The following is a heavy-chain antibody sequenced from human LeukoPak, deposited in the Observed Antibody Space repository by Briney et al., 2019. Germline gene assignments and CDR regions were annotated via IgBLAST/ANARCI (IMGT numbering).Heavy chain of an antibody. J-gene: IGHJ4*02. D-gene: IGHD3-3*01. CDR3: AKALFDFWSGYTGADY. Sequence: GRSLRLSCAASGFTFSSYGMHWVRQAPGKGLEWVAVISYDGSNKYYADSVKGRFTISRGNSKNTLYLQMNSLRAEDTAVYYCAKALFDFWSGYTGADYWGQGTLVTVSS. CDR2: ISYDGSNK. V-gene: IGHV3-30*18. CDR1: GFTFSSYG.